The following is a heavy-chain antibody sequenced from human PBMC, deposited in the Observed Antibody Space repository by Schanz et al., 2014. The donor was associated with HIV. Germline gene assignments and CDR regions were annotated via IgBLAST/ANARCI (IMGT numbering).Heavy chain of an antibody. CDR2: INEDGSEK. V-gene: IGHV3-7*01. CDR1: GLTFSSHP. Sequence: EVQLLESGGGLIQPGGSQRLFCAASGLTFSSHPMAWVRQAPGKGLEWVANINEDGSEKYYVESVKGRFTISRDIAKNSLYLQMNSLRAEDTAVYFCARDSTDYFDSSGYCDYWGQGTLVTVHS. J-gene: IGHJ4*02. CDR3: ARDSTDYFDSSGYCDY. D-gene: IGHD3-22*01.